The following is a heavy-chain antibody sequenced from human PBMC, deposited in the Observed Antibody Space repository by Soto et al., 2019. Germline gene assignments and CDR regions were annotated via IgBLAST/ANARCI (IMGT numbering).Heavy chain of an antibody. Sequence: PGGSLRLACASSGFTVNSHAMTWVRQSPGKGLEWLANIKQDGSEKYYVDSVKVRFTISIDNAKNSLYLQMNSLRAEDTAVYYCARFGMGMDVWGQGTTVTVSS. CDR3: ARFGMGMDV. D-gene: IGHD1-20*01. CDR2: IKQDGSEK. J-gene: IGHJ6*02. CDR1: GFTVNSHA. V-gene: IGHV3-7*03.